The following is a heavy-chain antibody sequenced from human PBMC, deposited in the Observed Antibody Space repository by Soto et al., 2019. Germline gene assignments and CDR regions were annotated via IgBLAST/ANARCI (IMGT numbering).Heavy chain of an antibody. V-gene: IGHV5-51*01. D-gene: IGHD2-15*01. CDR3: ARAPLTDIVVAVANSRSVGGYAFDI. Sequence: GESLKISCKGSGYSFTSYWIGWVRQMPGKGLEWMGIIYPGDSDTRYSPSFQGQVTISADKSISTAYLQWSSLKASDTAMYYCARAPLTDIVVAVANSRSVGGYAFDIWGQGTMVTVSS. CDR1: GYSFTSYW. CDR2: IYPGDSDT. J-gene: IGHJ3*02.